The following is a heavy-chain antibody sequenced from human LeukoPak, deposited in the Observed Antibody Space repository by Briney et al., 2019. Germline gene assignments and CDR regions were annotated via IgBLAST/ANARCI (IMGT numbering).Heavy chain of an antibody. CDR2: ISPAGGTT. D-gene: IGHD6-13*01. V-gene: IGHV3-23*01. CDR3: TKVRSGSSSWALRVFDY. J-gene: IGHJ4*02. Sequence: GGSLRLSCAVSGFTFSSEAMGWVRQLPGGGLEWVSTISPAGGTTYYAESMKGRFTISRDNSKSTLYQQMNSLRVEDTAVYYCTKVRSGSSSWALRVFDYWGQGALVTVSS. CDR1: GFTFSSEA.